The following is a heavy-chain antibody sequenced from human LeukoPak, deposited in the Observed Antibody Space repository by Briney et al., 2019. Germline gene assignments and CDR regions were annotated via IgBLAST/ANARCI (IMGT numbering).Heavy chain of an antibody. CDR3: ARRSDYGSGRDYFDY. D-gene: IGHD3-10*01. CDR2: IYYSGST. Sequence: SETLSLTCTVSGGSISGSSYYWGWIRQPPGKGLEWIGSIYYSGSTYYNPSLKSRVTISVDTSKNQFSLKLSSVTAADTAVYYCARRSDYGSGRDYFDYWGQGTLVTVSS. V-gene: IGHV4-39*01. J-gene: IGHJ4*02. CDR1: GGSISGSSYY.